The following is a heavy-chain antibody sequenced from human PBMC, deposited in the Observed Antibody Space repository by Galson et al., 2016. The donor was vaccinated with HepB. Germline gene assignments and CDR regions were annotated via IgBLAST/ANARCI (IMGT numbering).Heavy chain of an antibody. D-gene: IGHD3-9*01. V-gene: IGHV1-2*02. CDR1: GYTFIGYY. Sequence: SVKVSCKASGYTFIGYYIHWVRQAPGQGLEWMGWIKPNSGGTNYARKFQGRVTTTRDTSISTVYMELSRLRSDDTAVYYCAGPRPLTGYGPTAYGLDVWGQGTTVTVSS. CDR2: IKPNSGGT. CDR3: AGPRPLTGYGPTAYGLDV. J-gene: IGHJ6*02.